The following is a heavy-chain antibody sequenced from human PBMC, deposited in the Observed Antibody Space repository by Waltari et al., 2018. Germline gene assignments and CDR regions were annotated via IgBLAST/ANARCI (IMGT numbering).Heavy chain of an antibody. V-gene: IGHV4-34*02. CDR2: INYSGRT. J-gene: IGHJ5*02. CDR1: GGSFGAFS. CDR3: ARGRIVFGTNWLDP. Sequence: QEHLRQWGAGLLKSSETLSLTCGGSGGSFGAFSWTWIRQPPGKGLEWIGEINYSGRTTYNPSLMSRVTISIDTSNNSFSLTLTSVTAADSSMYYCARGRIVFGTNWLDPWGQGTLVIVSS. D-gene: IGHD2-15*01.